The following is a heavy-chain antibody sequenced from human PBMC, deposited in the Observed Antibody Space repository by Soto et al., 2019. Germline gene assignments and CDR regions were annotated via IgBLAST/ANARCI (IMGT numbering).Heavy chain of an antibody. CDR3: ARDWGITMISHMSFYDTPPYVDYYYYYGMDV. Sequence: GASVKVSCKASGYTFTNYAIHWVRQAPGQRFEWMGWINAGNGNIKYSQKFQGRVTITRDTSASTAYMELRSLRSDDTAVYYCARDWGITMISHMSFYDTPPYVDYYYYYGMDVWGQGTTVTVSS. CDR1: GYTFTNYA. V-gene: IGHV1-3*01. CDR2: INAGNGNI. D-gene: IGHD3-22*01. J-gene: IGHJ6*02.